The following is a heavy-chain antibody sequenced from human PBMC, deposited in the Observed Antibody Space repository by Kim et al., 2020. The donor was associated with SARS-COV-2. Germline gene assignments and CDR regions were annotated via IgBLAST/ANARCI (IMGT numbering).Heavy chain of an antibody. V-gene: IGHV4-34*01. CDR2: INHSGST. Sequence: SETLSLTCAVYGGSFSGYYWSWIRQPPGKGLEWIGEINHSGSTNYNPSLKSRVTISVDTSKNQFSLKLSSVTAADTAVYYCARGGKSSWYTYYYYYGMDVWGQGTTVTVSS. J-gene: IGHJ6*02. D-gene: IGHD6-13*01. CDR1: GGSFSGYY. CDR3: ARGGKSSWYTYYYYYGMDV.